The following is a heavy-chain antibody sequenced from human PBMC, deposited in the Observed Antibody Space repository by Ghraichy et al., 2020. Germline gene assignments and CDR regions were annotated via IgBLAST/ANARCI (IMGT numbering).Heavy chain of an antibody. D-gene: IGHD3-3*01. CDR2: INPSGGST. J-gene: IGHJ6*02. CDR3: ARATYDFWSGYPNYYYYGMDV. Sequence: ASVKVSCKASGYTFTSYYMHWVLQAPGQGLEWMGIINPSGGSTSYAQKFQGRVTMTRDTSTSTVYMELSSLRSEDTAVYYCARATYDFWSGYPNYYYYGMDVWGQGTTVTVSS. V-gene: IGHV1-46*01. CDR1: GYTFTSYY.